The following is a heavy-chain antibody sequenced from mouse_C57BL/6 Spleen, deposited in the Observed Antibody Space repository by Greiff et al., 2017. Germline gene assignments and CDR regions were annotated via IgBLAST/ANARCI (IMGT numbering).Heavy chain of an antibody. D-gene: IGHD2-4*01. CDR3: TKYDYDESYAMDY. CDR1: GYTFTDYE. CDR2: IDPETGGT. Sequence: QVQLQQSGAELVRPGASVTLSCKASGYTFTDYEMHWVKQTPVHGLEWIGAIDPETGGTAYNQKFKGKAILTADKSSSTAYMELRSLTSEDSAVYDCTKYDYDESYAMDYWGQGTSVTVSS. V-gene: IGHV1-15*01. J-gene: IGHJ4*01.